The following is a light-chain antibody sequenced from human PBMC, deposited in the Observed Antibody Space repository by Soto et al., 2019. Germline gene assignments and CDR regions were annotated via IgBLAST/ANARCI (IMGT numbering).Light chain of an antibody. V-gene: IGKV1-12*01. CDR3: QQGKSFPLT. J-gene: IGKJ4*01. CDR1: QGLSRW. Sequence: DIQMTQSPSSVSASVGDTVAITCRASQGLSRWLAWYQQKPGKAPKLLIHDIVNLHSGVPSRFSGSGSGTDFSLTINGLQPEDFGTYYCQQGKSFPLTFGGGTKVEIK. CDR2: DIV.